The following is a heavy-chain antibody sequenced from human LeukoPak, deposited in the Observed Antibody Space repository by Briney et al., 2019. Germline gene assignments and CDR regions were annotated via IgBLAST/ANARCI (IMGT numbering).Heavy chain of an antibody. J-gene: IGHJ5*02. V-gene: IGHV1-69*01. CDR1: VGTFIIYA. Sequence: SVTVSFTSSVGTFIIYAISWVRQAPGQGLAWMGGIIPIFGTANYAQKFQGRVTITADESTSTAYMELSSLRSEDTAVYYCARDTDSRPNWFDPWGQGTLVTVSS. D-gene: IGHD6-13*01. CDR3: ARDTDSRPNWFDP. CDR2: IIPIFGTA.